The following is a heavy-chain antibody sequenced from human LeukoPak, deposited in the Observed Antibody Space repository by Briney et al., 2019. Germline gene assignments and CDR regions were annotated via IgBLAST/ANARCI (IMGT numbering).Heavy chain of an antibody. D-gene: IGHD6-13*01. CDR3: AWSGYSNAFDI. Sequence: SETLSLTCTVSGVSISSYYWSWIRQPPGKGLEWIGYIYYSGSTNYNPSLKSRVTISVDTSKNQFSLKLSSVTAADTAVYYCAWSGYSNAFDIWGQGTMVTVSS. V-gene: IGHV4-59*01. CDR1: GVSISSYY. CDR2: IYYSGST. J-gene: IGHJ3*02.